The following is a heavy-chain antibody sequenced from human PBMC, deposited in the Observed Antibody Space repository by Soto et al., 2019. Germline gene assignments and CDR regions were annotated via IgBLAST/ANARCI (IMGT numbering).Heavy chain of an antibody. V-gene: IGHV3-48*02. D-gene: IGHD3-9*01. CDR1: GFTFSSYS. Sequence: EVQLVESGGGLVQPGGSLRLSCAASGFTFSSYSMNWVRQAPGKGLEWVSYISSSSSTIYYADSVKGRFTISRDNAKNSLYLQMNSLRDEDTAVYYCASAQYYDILTGYYTPHYYFDYWGQGTLVTVSS. CDR2: ISSSSSTI. CDR3: ASAQYYDILTGYYTPHYYFDY. J-gene: IGHJ4*02.